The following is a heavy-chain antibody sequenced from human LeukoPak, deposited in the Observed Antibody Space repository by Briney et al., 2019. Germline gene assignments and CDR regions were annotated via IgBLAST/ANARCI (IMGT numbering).Heavy chain of an antibody. CDR2: ISPSGDIL. CDR3: ARDQVAARRGFDY. D-gene: IGHD6-6*01. CDR1: GFTFSSYS. Sequence: GGSLRLSCAASGFTFSSYSMNWVRQAPGKGLEWVSGISPSGDILYYVDSVKGQFTISRDNSKNTVYLQMNSLRAEDTAVYYCARDQVAARRGFDYWGQGTLVTVSS. J-gene: IGHJ4*02. V-gene: IGHV3-23*01.